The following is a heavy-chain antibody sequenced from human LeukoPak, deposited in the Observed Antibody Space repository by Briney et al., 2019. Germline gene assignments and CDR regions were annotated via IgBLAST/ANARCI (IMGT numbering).Heavy chain of an antibody. Sequence: GGSLRLSCAASGFTVSTNYMSWVRQAPGKGLEWVSVIYSDGTTYYADSVRGRFTISRDNSKNTLYLQMNSLRAEDTAMYYCARDSTWRLDYWGQGTLITVSS. J-gene: IGHJ4*02. V-gene: IGHV3-53*01. D-gene: IGHD5-12*01. CDR1: GFTVSTNY. CDR3: ARDSTWRLDY. CDR2: IYSDGTT.